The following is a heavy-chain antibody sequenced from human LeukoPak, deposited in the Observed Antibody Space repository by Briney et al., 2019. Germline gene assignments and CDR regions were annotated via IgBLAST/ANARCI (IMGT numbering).Heavy chain of an antibody. CDR3: ARDERSWDPYFDY. Sequence: GGSLRLSCAVSGFTVSGFYMSWVRRAPGKGLEWVAVISYDGSNKYYADSVKGRFTISRDNSKNTLYLQMNSLRAEDTAVYYCARDERSWDPYFDYWGQGTLVAVSS. CDR2: ISYDGSNK. V-gene: IGHV3-30*03. D-gene: IGHD6-13*01. J-gene: IGHJ4*02. CDR1: GFTVSGFY.